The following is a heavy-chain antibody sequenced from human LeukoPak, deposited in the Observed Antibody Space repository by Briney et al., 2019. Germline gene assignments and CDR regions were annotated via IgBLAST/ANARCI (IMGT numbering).Heavy chain of an antibody. J-gene: IGHJ4*02. Sequence: GGSLRLSCAASGFTFSSYAMSWVRQAPGQGLEWVSAISGSGGSTYYADSVKGRFTISRDNSKNTLYLQMNSLRAEDTAVYYCAKGVAVAAPLAFYFDYWGQGTLVTVSS. CDR1: GFTFSSYA. CDR2: ISGSGGST. CDR3: AKGVAVAAPLAFYFDY. D-gene: IGHD6-19*01. V-gene: IGHV3-23*01.